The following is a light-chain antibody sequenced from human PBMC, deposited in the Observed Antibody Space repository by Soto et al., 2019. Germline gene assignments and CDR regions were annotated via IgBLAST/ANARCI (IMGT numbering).Light chain of an antibody. CDR2: AAS. Sequence: DIQMTQSPSSLSASVGDRVTITCRASQGINNFVAWYQQKPGEVPKLLIYAASTLQSGVPSRLSGSRFGTDFVLNTSSLEPEDVATYYCQKYDSVPLTFGGATRVEIK. CDR3: QKYDSVPLT. V-gene: IGKV1-27*01. CDR1: QGINNF. J-gene: IGKJ4*01.